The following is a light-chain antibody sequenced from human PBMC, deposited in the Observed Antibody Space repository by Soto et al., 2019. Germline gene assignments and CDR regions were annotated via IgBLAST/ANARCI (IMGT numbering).Light chain of an antibody. V-gene: IGKV3-11*01. CDR3: QQRSSWRT. J-gene: IGKJ2*02. CDR2: DAS. Sequence: EIVLTQSPATLSLSPGERATLSCRASQSVSSNLAWYQQKPGQAPRLLIYDASNRATGIPARFSGSGSGTDFTLTIISLEPEDFAVYYCQQRSSWRTFGQGTKLEIK. CDR1: QSVSSN.